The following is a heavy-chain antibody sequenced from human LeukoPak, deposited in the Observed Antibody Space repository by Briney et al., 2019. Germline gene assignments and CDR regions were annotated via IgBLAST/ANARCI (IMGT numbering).Heavy chain of an antibody. CDR1: GGSISSSSYY. CDR3: ASSVSRQQLVLYY. Sequence: TSETLSLTCTVSGGSISSSSYYWGWIRQPPGKGLEWIGSIYYSGSTYYNPSLKSRVTISVDTSKNQFSLKLSSVTAAGTAVYYCASSVSRQQLVLYYWGQGTLVTVSS. J-gene: IGHJ4*02. V-gene: IGHV4-39*01. CDR2: IYYSGST. D-gene: IGHD6-13*01.